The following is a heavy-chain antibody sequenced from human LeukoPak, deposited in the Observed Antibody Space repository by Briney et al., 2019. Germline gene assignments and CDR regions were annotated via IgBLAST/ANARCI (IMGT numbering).Heavy chain of an antibody. Sequence: ASVKVSCKASGGTFSSYAISWVRQAPRQGLEWMGRIIPIFGIANYAQKFQGRVTITADKSTSTAYMELSSLRSEDTAVYYCARGLRAYCGGDCYSIDYWGQGTLVTVSS. D-gene: IGHD2-21*02. CDR1: GGTFSSYA. CDR3: ARGLRAYCGGDCYSIDY. CDR2: IIPIFGIA. V-gene: IGHV1-69*04. J-gene: IGHJ4*02.